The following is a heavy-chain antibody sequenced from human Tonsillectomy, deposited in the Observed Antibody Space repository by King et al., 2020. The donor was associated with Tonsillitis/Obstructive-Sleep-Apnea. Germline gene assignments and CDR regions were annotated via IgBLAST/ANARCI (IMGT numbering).Heavy chain of an antibody. D-gene: IGHD5-18*01. V-gene: IGHV3-30*04. Sequence: VQLVESGGGVVQPGRSLRLSCAASGFTFSSYAMHWVRQAPGKGLEWVAVISFDGTNKYYTDSVKGRFTISRDNSKNTLYLQMNSLRAEDTAVYYCARDTALAAFDIWGQGTMVTVSS. CDR3: ARDTALAAFDI. CDR2: ISFDGTNK. CDR1: GFTFSSYA. J-gene: IGHJ3*02.